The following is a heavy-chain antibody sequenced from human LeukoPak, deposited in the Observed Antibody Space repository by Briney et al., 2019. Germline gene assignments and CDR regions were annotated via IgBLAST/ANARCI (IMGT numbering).Heavy chain of an antibody. CDR1: GGSISSGGYY. CDR3: ARTLGYCSSTSCYNYWFDP. D-gene: IGHD2-2*02. Sequence: SQTLSLTCTVSGGSISSGGYYWSWIRQHPGKGLEWIGYIYYSGSTNYNPSLKSRVTISVDTSKNQFSLKLSSVTAADTAVYYCARTLGYCSSTSCYNYWFDPWGQGTLVTVSS. J-gene: IGHJ5*02. V-gene: IGHV4-31*03. CDR2: IYYSGST.